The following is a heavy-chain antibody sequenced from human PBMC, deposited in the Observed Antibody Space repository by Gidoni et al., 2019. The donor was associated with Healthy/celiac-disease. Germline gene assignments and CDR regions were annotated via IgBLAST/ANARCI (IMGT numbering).Heavy chain of an antibody. J-gene: IGHJ3*02. CDR2: IIPILGIA. D-gene: IGHD2-2*01. CDR1: GGTFSSYA. V-gene: IGHV1-69*10. Sequence: QVQLVQSGAEVKKPGSSVKVSCKASGGTFSSYAISWVRQAPGQGLEWMGGIIPILGIANYAQKFQGRVTITADKSTSTAYMELSSLRSEDTAVYYCARPKNPTRRYQLLWGDAFDIWGQGTMVTVSS. CDR3: ARPKNPTRRYQLLWGDAFDI.